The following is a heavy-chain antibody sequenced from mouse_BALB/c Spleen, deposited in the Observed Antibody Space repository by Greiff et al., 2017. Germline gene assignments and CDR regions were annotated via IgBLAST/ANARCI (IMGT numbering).Heavy chain of an antibody. CDR1: GFTFSDYY. CDR3: ARGFTTAGYYAMDY. V-gene: IGHV5-4*02. Sequence: EVKLMESGGGLVKPGGSLKLSCAASGFTFSDYYMYWVRQTPEKRLEWVATISDGGSYTYYPDSVKGRFTISRDNARNILYLQMSSLRSEDTAMYYCARGFTTAGYYAMDYWGQGTSVTVSS. D-gene: IGHD1-2*01. J-gene: IGHJ4*01. CDR2: ISDGGSYT.